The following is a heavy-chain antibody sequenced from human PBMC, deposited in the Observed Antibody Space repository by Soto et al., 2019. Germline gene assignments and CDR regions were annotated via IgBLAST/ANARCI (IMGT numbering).Heavy chain of an antibody. CDR2: IYYSGIT. Sequence: SETLSLTCSVSGDPISSGDYNWNWIRQHPGKGPEWIGYIYYSGITNYNPSLRSRVTMSVDTAQNQFSLRLTSVTAADTAVYYCTRARRYSSSWFWFDPCGQGPLVTVSS. D-gene: IGHD6-13*01. J-gene: IGHJ5*02. V-gene: IGHV4-31*03. CDR3: TRARRYSSSWFWFDP. CDR1: GDPISSGDYN.